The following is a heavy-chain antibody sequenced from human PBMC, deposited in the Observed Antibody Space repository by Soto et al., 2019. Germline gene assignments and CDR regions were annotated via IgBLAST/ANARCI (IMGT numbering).Heavy chain of an antibody. Sequence: SETLSLTCTVSGGSISSGGYYWSWIRQHPGKGLEWIGYIYYSGSTYYNPSLKGLITISVDTSKNQFTLKLSSVTAADTAVYYCARVRLDKGDYGPYYFDYWGQGTLVTVSS. J-gene: IGHJ4*02. V-gene: IGHV4-31*01. CDR1: GGSISSGGYY. CDR3: ARVRLDKGDYGPYYFDY. D-gene: IGHD4-17*01. CDR2: IYYSGST.